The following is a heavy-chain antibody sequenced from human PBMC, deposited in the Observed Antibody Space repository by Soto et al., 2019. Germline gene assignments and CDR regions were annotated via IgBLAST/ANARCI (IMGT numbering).Heavy chain of an antibody. J-gene: IGHJ6*02. CDR1: GFTFSGSA. CDR3: LAGNSSSWRDYGMDV. V-gene: IGHV3-73*01. Sequence: GSLRLSCAASGFTFSGSAMHWVRQASGKGLEWVGRIRSKANSYATAYAASVKGRFTISGDDSKNTAYLQMNSLKTEDTAVYYCLAGNSSSWRDYGMDVWGQGTTVTVSS. D-gene: IGHD6-13*01. CDR2: IRSKANSYAT.